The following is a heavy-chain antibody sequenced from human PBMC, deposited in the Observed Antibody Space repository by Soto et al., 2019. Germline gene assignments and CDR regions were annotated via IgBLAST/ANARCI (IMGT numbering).Heavy chain of an antibody. CDR3: ATVAGTVTTLPYDLGMDV. V-gene: IGHV1-69*13. CDR1: GGTFSSYA. CDR2: IIPIFGTA. J-gene: IGHJ6*01. D-gene: IGHD4-17*01. Sequence: SVKVSCKASGGTFSSYAISWVRHAPGQGLEWMGGIIPIFGTANYAQKFQGRVTITADESTSTAYMELSSLRSEDTAVYYCATVAGTVTTLPYDLGMDVWGEATKVTVAS.